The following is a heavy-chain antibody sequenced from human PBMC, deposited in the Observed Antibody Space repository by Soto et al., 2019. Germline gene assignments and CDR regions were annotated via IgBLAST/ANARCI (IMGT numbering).Heavy chain of an antibody. Sequence: EVQLVESGGGLVQPGGSLRLSCVASGFTFSTYAMSWVRQAPGKGLEWVSGLYGNGDGISYSDSVRGRFTISRDNSKNTLYLQMNSLRSDDTATYFCAKDRQPDGFWRFDHWGRGTLIIVSS. V-gene: IGHV3-23*04. J-gene: IGHJ4*02. D-gene: IGHD3-3*01. CDR2: LYGNGDGI. CDR1: GFTFSTYA. CDR3: AKDRQPDGFWRFDH.